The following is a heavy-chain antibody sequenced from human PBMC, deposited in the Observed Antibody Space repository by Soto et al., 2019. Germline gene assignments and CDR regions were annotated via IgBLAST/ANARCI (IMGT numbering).Heavy chain of an antibody. Sequence: GGSLRLSCAASGFTFSGSAMHWVRQASGKGLEWVGRIRSKANSYATAYAASVKGRFTISRDDSKNTAYLQMNSLKTEDTAVYYCTRSAPGGWEYSGYDLGPYYFDYWGQGTLVTVSS. D-gene: IGHD5-12*01. CDR1: GFTFSGSA. CDR3: TRSAPGGWEYSGYDLGPYYFDY. J-gene: IGHJ4*02. CDR2: IRSKANSYAT. V-gene: IGHV3-73*01.